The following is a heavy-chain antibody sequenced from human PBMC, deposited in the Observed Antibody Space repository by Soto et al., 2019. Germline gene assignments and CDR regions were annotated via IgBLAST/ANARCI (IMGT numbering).Heavy chain of an antibody. Sequence: VSVKVSCKASGYTFTSYAMHWVRQAPGQRLEWMGWINAGNGNTKYSQKFQGRVTITRDTSASTAYMELSSLRSEDTAVYYCARDQPYCSSTSCYLGHWGQGTLVTVSS. D-gene: IGHD2-2*01. V-gene: IGHV1-3*01. CDR2: INAGNGNT. CDR3: ARDQPYCSSTSCYLGH. J-gene: IGHJ4*02. CDR1: GYTFTSYA.